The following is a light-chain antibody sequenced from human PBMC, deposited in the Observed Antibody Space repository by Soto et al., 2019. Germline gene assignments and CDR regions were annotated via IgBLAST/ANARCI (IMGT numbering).Light chain of an antibody. J-gene: IGKJ5*01. CDR1: QSVTSNF. V-gene: IGKV3-20*01. CDR2: RTS. CDR3: QHYGSTLIT. Sequence: IVLTQSPGTLSLSPGERATLSCRASQSVTSNFLAWYKQKHGQAPRLLIYRTSTRATGIADRFSGSGSGTDFTLTISRLEPEDFAMYYCQHYGSTLITFGQGTRLEIK.